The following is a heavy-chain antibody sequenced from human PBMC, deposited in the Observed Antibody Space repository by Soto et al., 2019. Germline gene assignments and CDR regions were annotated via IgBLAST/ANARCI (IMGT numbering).Heavy chain of an antibody. CDR2: IDPSDSQT. V-gene: IGHV5-10-1*01. CDR1: GYSFAGYW. J-gene: IGHJ4*02. D-gene: IGHD3-22*01. CDR3: ARQIYDSDTGPNFQYYFDS. Sequence: GESLKISCKGSGYSFAGYWITWVRQKPGKGLEWMGRIDPSDSQTYYSPSFRGHVTISVTKSIATVFLQWSSLRASDTAMYYCARQIYDSDTGPNFQYYFDSWGQGTPVTVSS.